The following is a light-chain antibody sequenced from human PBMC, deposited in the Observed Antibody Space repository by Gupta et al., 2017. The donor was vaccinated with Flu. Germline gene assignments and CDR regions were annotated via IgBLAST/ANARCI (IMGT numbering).Light chain of an antibody. CDR3: SSYKSGSTPYV. CDR1: SSDVGGYNY. J-gene: IGLJ1*01. V-gene: IGLV2-14*01. CDR2: EVS. Sequence: QSALTHPASVPGSLGQSITISCTGTSSDVGGYNYVSWYQQHPGKAPKLMIYEVSDRPSGVSNRFSGSKSGNTASLTISGLQAEDEAEYYCSSYKSGSTPYVFGTGTKVTVL.